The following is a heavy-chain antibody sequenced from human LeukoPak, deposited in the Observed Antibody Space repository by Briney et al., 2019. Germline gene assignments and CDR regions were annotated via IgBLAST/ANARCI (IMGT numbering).Heavy chain of an antibody. CDR3: ARATPDLYYDFWSGYYVVWNSYYGMDV. J-gene: IGHJ6*02. CDR2: ISSSSSTI. Sequence: GGSLRLSCAASGFTFSSYSMNWVRQAPGKGLEWVSYISSSSSTIYYADSVKGRFTISRDNAKNSLYLQMNSLRDEDTAVYYCARATPDLYYDFWSGYYVVWNSYYGMDVWGQGTTVTVSS. D-gene: IGHD3-3*01. CDR1: GFTFSSYS. V-gene: IGHV3-48*02.